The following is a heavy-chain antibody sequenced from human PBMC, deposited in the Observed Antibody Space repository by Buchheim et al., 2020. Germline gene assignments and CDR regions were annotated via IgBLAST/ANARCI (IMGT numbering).Heavy chain of an antibody. CDR3: AREDIVVVPAAFRSYYYYGMDV. CDR1: GYTFTSYY. J-gene: IGHJ6*02. D-gene: IGHD2-2*01. V-gene: IGHV1-46*01. CDR2: INPSGGST. Sequence: QVQLVQSGAEVRKPGASVMVSCKASGYTFTSYYMHWVRQAPGQGLEWMGIINPSGGSTSYAQKFQGRVTMTRDTSTSTVYMELSSLRSEDTAVYYCAREDIVVVPAAFRSYYYYGMDVWGQGTT.